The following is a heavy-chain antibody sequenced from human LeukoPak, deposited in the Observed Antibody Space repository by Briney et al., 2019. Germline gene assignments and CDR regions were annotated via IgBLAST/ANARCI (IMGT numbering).Heavy chain of an antibody. CDR1: GFTVSSNY. J-gene: IGHJ4*02. Sequence: GGSLRLSCAASGFTVSSNYMSWVRQAPGKGLEWVSVIYSGGSTYYADSVKGRFTISRDNSKNTLYLQMNSLRAEDTAVYYCAGGLGYCSGGSCYWMGSNFDYWGQGTLVTVSS. D-gene: IGHD2-15*01. CDR3: AGGLGYCSGGSCYWMGSNFDY. CDR2: IYSGGST. V-gene: IGHV3-53*01.